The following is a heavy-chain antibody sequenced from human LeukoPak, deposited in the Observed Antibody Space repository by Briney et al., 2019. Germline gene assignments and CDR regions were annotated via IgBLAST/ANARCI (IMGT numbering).Heavy chain of an antibody. CDR2: INHSGST. J-gene: IGHJ4*02. CDR3: ARGVWGYGSGSYQPPYFDY. CDR1: GGSFSGYY. V-gene: IGHV4-34*01. D-gene: IGHD3-10*01. Sequence: TSETLSLTCAVYGGSFSGYYWSWIRQPPGKGLEWIGEINHSGSTNYNPSLKSRVTISVDTSKNQFSLKLSSVTAADTAVYYCARGVWGYGSGSYQPPYFDYWGQGTLVTVSS.